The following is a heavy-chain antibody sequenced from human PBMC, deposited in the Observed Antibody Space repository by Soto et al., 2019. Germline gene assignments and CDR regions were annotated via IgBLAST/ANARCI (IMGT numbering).Heavy chain of an antibody. J-gene: IGHJ5*02. CDR2: IYYSGST. Sequence: PSETLSLTCTVSGGSISSSSYYWGWIRQPPGKGLEWIGSIYYSGSTYYNPSLKSRVTISVDTSKNQFSLKLSSVTAADTAVYYCARQGGYYYDSSGYYSLLTGLSANWFDPWGQGTLVTVSS. CDR3: ARQGGYYYDSSGYYSLLTGLSANWFDP. D-gene: IGHD3-22*01. V-gene: IGHV4-39*01. CDR1: GGSISSSSYY.